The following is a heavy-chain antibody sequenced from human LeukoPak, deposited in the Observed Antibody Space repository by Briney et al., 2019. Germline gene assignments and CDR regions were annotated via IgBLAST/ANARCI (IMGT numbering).Heavy chain of an antibody. CDR1: GFTFSGYD. Sequence: GGSLRLSCAASGFTFSGYDMSWVRQAPGKGLEWVSYTSSSSSTIYYADSVKSRFTISRDNAKNSSYLQMNSLRAEDTAVYYCARDFGYYFDYWGQGTLVTVSS. J-gene: IGHJ4*02. V-gene: IGHV3-48*04. CDR2: TSSSSSTI. D-gene: IGHD3-16*01. CDR3: ARDFGYYFDY.